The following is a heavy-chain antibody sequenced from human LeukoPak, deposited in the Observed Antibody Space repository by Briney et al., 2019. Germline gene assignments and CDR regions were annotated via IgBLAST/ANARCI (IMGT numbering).Heavy chain of an antibody. Sequence: SETLSLTCTVSGGSISSGGYYWSWIRQPPGKGLEWIGYIYHSGSTYYNPSLKSRVTISVDRSKNQFSLKLSSVTAADTAVYFCARIDSTAGGDYWGQGTLVTVSS. CDR2: IYHSGST. D-gene: IGHD3-9*01. V-gene: IGHV4-30-2*01. J-gene: IGHJ4*02. CDR1: GGSISSGGYY. CDR3: ARIDSTAGGDY.